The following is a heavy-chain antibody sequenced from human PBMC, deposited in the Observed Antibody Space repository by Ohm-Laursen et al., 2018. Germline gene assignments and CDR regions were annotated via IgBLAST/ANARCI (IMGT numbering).Heavy chain of an antibody. J-gene: IGHJ4*02. D-gene: IGHD6-6*01. V-gene: IGHV1-2*02. CDR3: ACRSSSSGFDY. CDR1: GYTFTGYY. Sequence: ASVKVSCKASGYTFTGYYMHWVRQAPGQGLEWMGWINPNSGGTNYAQKFQGRVTMTRDTSTSTVYMELSSLRSEDTAVYYCACRSSSSGFDYWGQGTLVTVSS. CDR2: INPNSGGT.